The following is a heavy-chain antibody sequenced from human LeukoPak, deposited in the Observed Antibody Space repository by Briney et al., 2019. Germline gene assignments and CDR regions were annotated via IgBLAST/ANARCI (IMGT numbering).Heavy chain of an antibody. V-gene: IGHV4-59*08. Sequence: SETLSLTCTVSGDSISSDYWSWIRQPPGKGLEWIGYIYYTGSTNYNPSLKSRVTISLDTSKNQFSLNLSSVTAADTAVYYCARRAGRNLSPYCFDYSGQGTLVTVSS. D-gene: IGHD3-9*01. CDR3: ARRAGRNLSPYCFDY. CDR2: IYYTGST. J-gene: IGHJ4*02. CDR1: GDSISSDY.